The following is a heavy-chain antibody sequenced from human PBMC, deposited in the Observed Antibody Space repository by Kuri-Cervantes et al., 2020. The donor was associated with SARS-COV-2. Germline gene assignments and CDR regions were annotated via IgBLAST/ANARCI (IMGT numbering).Heavy chain of an antibody. CDR3: ATSYCGGDCYLYYYYGMDV. V-gene: IGHV4-34*01. CDR1: GGSFTYYY. CDR2: INDSGAA. Sequence: SETLSLTCDVSGGSFTYYYWSWIRQPPGKGLELIGEINDSGAANYNPSLKSRVTISVDTSKNQFSLKLSSVTAADTAEYYCATSYCGGDCYLYYYYGMDVWGQGTTVTVSS. D-gene: IGHD2-21*02. J-gene: IGHJ6*02.